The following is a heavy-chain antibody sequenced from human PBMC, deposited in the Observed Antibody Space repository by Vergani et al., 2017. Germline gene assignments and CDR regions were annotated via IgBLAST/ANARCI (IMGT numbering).Heavy chain of an antibody. D-gene: IGHD2-8*01. V-gene: IGHV1-69*04. CDR2: SIPILGIA. J-gene: IGHJ4*02. CDR1: GGTFSSYA. CDR3: ARDGGYCTNGLCYKDY. Sequence: QVQLVQSGAEVKKPGSSVKVSCKASGGTFSSYAISWVRQAPGQGLGWVGSSIPILGIANYAQKVQGRVTVTADKSTSTAYMELSSLRSEDTGVYYCARDGGYCTNGLCYKDYWGQATLVTGSS.